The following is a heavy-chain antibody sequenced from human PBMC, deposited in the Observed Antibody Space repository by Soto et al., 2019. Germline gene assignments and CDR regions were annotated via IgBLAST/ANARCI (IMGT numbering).Heavy chain of an antibody. D-gene: IGHD2-2*01. J-gene: IGHJ6*02. V-gene: IGHV1-46*01. CDR1: GYTFTSYY. CDR3: ASSLGSQVVPAAAYYYYYGMDV. Sequence: XSVKVSCKASGYTFTSYYMHWVRQAPGQGLEWMGIINPSGGSTSYSQKFQGRVTMTRDTSTSTVYMELSSLRSEDTAVYYCASSLGSQVVPAAAYYYYYGMDVWGQGTTVTVSS. CDR2: INPSGGST.